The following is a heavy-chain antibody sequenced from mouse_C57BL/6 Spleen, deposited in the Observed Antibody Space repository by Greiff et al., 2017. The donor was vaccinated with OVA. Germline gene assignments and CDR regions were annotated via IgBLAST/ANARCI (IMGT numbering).Heavy chain of an antibody. CDR1: GYTFTSYW. V-gene: IGHV1-64*01. CDR2: IHPNSGRT. Sequence: QVQLQQPGAELVKPGASVKLSCKAPGYTFTSYWMHWVKQRPGQGLEWIGMIHPNSGRTNYNEKFKGKAILTADKSSSTAYMELRSLTSEDSAVYYCTFWFDYWGQGTTLTVSS. J-gene: IGHJ2*01. CDR3: TFWFDY.